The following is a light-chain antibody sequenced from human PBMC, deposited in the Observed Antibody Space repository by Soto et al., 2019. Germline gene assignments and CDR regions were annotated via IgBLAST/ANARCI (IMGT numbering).Light chain of an antibody. CDR3: QQSYSTPPYT. CDR1: QSITTY. V-gene: IGKV1-39*01. CDR2: AAS. Sequence: EIQMTQSPSSLSASVGDRVTISCRASQSITTYLNWYQQKPGKAPKLLIFAASSLQTEVPSRFSGCGYGTDFPLTITSLQAEDSATYYCQQSYSTPPYTFGQGTKVEI. J-gene: IGKJ2*01.